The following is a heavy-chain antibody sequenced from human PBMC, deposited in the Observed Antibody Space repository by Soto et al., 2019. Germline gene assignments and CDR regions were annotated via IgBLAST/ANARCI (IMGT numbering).Heavy chain of an antibody. CDR1: GYTFTGYY. V-gene: IGHV1-2*04. D-gene: IGHD3-3*01. J-gene: IGHJ5*02. Sequence: GASVKVSCKASGYTFTGYYMHWVRQAPGQGLEWMGWINPNSGGTNYAQKFQGWVTMTRDTSISTAYMELSRLRSDDTAVYYCARVPPFWSGSHWFDPWGQRTLVAVSS. CDR2: INPNSGGT. CDR3: ARVPPFWSGSHWFDP.